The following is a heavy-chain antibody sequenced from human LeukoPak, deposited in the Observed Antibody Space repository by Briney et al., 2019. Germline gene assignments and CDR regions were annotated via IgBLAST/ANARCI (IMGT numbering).Heavy chain of an antibody. Sequence: GASVKVSCKASGYTFTSYDINWVRQATGQGLEWMGWMNPNSGNTGYAQKFQGRVTMTRNTSISTAYMELSSLRSEDTAVYYCARVPSFYYDSSGYYLDYWGQGTLVTVSS. V-gene: IGHV1-8*01. CDR1: GYTFTSYD. J-gene: IGHJ4*02. CDR3: ARVPSFYYDSSGYYLDY. CDR2: MNPNSGNT. D-gene: IGHD3-22*01.